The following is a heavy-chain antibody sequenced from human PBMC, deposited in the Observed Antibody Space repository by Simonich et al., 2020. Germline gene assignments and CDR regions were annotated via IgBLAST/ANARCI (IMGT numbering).Heavy chain of an antibody. CDR1: GYTFTGYF. Sequence: QVQLVQSGADVKKPGASVKVSCKASGYTFTGYFMHWVRQAPGQGLGWMGWTNANRGGTNYAQKFPGRVTMTRETSIRTAYMELSRLRSDDTAVYYCARVSGGTAMVTSTFDIWGQGTMVTVSS. CDR3: ARVSGGTAMVTSTFDI. CDR2: TNANRGGT. D-gene: IGHD5-18*01. J-gene: IGHJ3*02. V-gene: IGHV1-2*02.